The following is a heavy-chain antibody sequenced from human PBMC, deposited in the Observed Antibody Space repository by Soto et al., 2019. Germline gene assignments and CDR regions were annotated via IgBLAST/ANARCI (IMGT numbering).Heavy chain of an antibody. CDR3: ARDQYYYDSSGYNWFDP. D-gene: IGHD3-22*01. CDR2: IYYSGST. J-gene: IGHJ5*02. CDR1: GGSISSYY. Sequence: SEPLSLTCTVSGGSISSYYWSWIRQPPGKGLEWIGYIYYSGSTNYNPSLKSRVTISVDTSKNQFSLKLSSVTAADTAVYYCARDQYYYDSSGYNWFDPWGQGTLVTVSS. V-gene: IGHV4-59*01.